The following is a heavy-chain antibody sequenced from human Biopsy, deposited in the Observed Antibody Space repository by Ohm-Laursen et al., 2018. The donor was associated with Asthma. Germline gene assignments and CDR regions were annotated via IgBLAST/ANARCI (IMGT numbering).Heavy chain of an antibody. CDR3: ARPSPNRDILYYYYHMDV. J-gene: IGHJ6*02. CDR1: GYTFINYA. CDR2: ISAYNGNT. Sequence: ASVKVSCKASGYTFINYAIHWVRQAPGQRLEWMGWISAYNGNTNYAQKLQGRVTMTTDTSTSTAYMELRSLRSDDTAVYYCARPSPNRDILYYYYHMDVWGQGSTVIVSS. V-gene: IGHV1-18*01. D-gene: IGHD3-3*02.